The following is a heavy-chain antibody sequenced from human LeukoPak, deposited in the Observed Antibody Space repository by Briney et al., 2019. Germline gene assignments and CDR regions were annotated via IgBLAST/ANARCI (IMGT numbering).Heavy chain of an antibody. CDR1: GFSFTTYW. CDR2: IDPSDSYT. CDR3: ARGFGSGWFLYYFDF. Sequence: GESLKISCKGSGFSFTTYWISWVRQLSGKGLEWMGRIDPSDSYTNFSPSFQGHVTISADKSITTAYLQLSSLKASDTAMYYCARGFGSGWFLYYFDFWGQGTLVTVSS. V-gene: IGHV5-10-1*01. J-gene: IGHJ4*02. D-gene: IGHD6-19*01.